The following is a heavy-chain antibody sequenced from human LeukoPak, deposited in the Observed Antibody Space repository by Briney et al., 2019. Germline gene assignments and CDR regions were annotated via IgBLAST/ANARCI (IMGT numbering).Heavy chain of an antibody. CDR3: ARDDRYSYGYSQSGHFGY. D-gene: IGHD5-18*01. CDR1: GFTFTTYA. V-gene: IGHV3-23*01. J-gene: IGHJ4*02. CDR2: TTGSGGST. Sequence: PGGSLRLSCAASGFTFTTYAMSWVRQAPGKGLEWVSGTTGSGGSTYYADSVKGRFTISRDNSKNTLSLQMNSLRAEDTAVYYCARDDRYSYGYSQSGHFGYWGQGILVTVSS.